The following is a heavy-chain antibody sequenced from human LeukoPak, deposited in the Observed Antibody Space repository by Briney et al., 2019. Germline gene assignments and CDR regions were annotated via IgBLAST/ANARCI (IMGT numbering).Heavy chain of an antibody. J-gene: IGHJ4*02. D-gene: IGHD4-17*01. CDR1: GFTVSSNY. V-gene: IGHV3-66*02. CDR3: ARDSYGTSDY. CDR2: IYGGGST. Sequence: PGGSLRLSCAASGFTVSSNYMSWVRPAPGKGLERVSVIYGGGSTYYADSVKGRFTISRDNSKNTLYLQMNSLRAEDTAVYYCARDSYGTSDYWGQGTLVTVSS.